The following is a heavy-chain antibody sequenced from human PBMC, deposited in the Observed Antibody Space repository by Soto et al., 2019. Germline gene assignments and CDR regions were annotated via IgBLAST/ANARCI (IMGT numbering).Heavy chain of an antibody. CDR2: IDWDDDK. CDR3: ARINPGYYYYGMDV. Sequence: TLSLTCTVSGGSISSYYWSWIRQPPGKALEWLARIDWDDDKYYSTSLKTRLTISKDTSKNQVVLTMTNMDPVDTATYYCARINPGYYYYGMDVWGQGTTVTVSS. J-gene: IGHJ6*02. V-gene: IGHV2-70*11. CDR1: GGSISSYY.